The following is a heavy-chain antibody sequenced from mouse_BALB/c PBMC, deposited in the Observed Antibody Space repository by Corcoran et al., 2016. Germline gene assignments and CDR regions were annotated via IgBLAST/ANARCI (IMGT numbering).Heavy chain of an antibody. V-gene: IGHV14-3*02. CDR1: GFNIKDTS. CDR2: IEPANGNT. J-gene: IGHJ1*01. CDR3: ARWDWYFDV. Sequence: VQLHQSGTELVKPGASVKLSCTASGFNIKDTSMHWVKQRPEQGLEWIGRIEPANGNTKYDPKFQCKATITADKSSNPAYLQLSSLTSEDTAVYYCARWDWYFDVCGAGTTVTVSP.